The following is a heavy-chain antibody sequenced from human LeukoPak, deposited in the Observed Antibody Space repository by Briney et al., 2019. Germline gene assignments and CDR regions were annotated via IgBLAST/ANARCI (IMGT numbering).Heavy chain of an antibody. D-gene: IGHD3-10*01. Sequence: GGSLRLSCAAAGFTFSSYWMHWVRQAPGKGLVWASRITPDGSTTTYADSVKGRFAISRDNAKNTLFLQMNNLRAEDTALYYCTSDTFGEHDHWGQGTLVSVSS. CDR1: GFTFSSYW. J-gene: IGHJ4*02. CDR2: ITPDGSTT. V-gene: IGHV3-74*01. CDR3: TSDTFGEHDH.